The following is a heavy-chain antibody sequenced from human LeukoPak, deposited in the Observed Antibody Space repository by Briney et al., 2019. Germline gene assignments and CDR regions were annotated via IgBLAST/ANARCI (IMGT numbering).Heavy chain of an antibody. V-gene: IGHV3-33*01. CDR2: IWYHGNKD. CDR1: GFTFSSSS. J-gene: IGHJ4*02. Sequence: GGSLRLSCAPSGFTFSSSSMHWVRQAPGKGLEGVAGIWYHGNKDHYADSVKGRFTISRDNSKNTLYLEMNSLRAEDTAVYYCARDSCTSTSCLDSWGQGTLVTVSS. D-gene: IGHD2-2*01. CDR3: ARDSCTSTSCLDS.